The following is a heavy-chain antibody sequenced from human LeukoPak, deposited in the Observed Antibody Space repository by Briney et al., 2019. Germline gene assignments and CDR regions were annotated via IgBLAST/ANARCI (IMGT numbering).Heavy chain of an antibody. J-gene: IGHJ4*02. Sequence: GESLKISCKASGYTFTNYWIGWVRQMPGKGLEWMGIIYPGDSDTRYSPSFQGQVTISADKSISTAYLQWSSLKASGTAMYYCARLPYYDFWSGYPYYFDYWGQGTLVTVSS. D-gene: IGHD3-3*01. CDR2: IYPGDSDT. CDR3: ARLPYYDFWSGYPYYFDY. V-gene: IGHV5-51*01. CDR1: GYTFTNYW.